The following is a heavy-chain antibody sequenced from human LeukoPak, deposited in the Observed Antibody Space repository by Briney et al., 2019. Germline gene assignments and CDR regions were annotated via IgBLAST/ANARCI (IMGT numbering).Heavy chain of an antibody. CDR2: IYYSGST. D-gene: IGHD1-26*01. J-gene: IGHJ6*02. V-gene: IGHV4-59*01. CDR3: ARASGIVGAINWGYYYGMDV. Sequence: SETLSLTCTVSGGSSSSYYWSWIRQPPGKGLEWIGYIYYSGSTNYNPSLKSRVTISVDTSKNQFSPKLSSVTAADTAVYYCARASGIVGAINWGYYYGMDVWGQGTTVTVSS. CDR1: GGSSSSYY.